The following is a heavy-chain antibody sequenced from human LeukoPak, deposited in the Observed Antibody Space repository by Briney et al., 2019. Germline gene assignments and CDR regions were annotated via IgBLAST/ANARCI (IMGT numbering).Heavy chain of an antibody. V-gene: IGHV4-39*01. J-gene: IGHJ4*02. CDR3: ARGYCSSTSCLGDY. CDR1: GGSISSSSYY. CDR2: IYYSGST. D-gene: IGHD2-2*01. Sequence: SETLSLTCTVSGGSISSSSYYWGWIRQPPGKGLEWFGSIYYSGSTYYNPSLKSRVTISVDTSKNQYSLKLSSVTAANTAVYYCARGYCSSTSCLGDYWGQGTLVTVSS.